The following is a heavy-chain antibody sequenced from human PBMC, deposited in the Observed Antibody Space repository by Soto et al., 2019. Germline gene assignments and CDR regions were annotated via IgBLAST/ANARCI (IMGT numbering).Heavy chain of an antibody. CDR3: ARGGELYYYYYMDV. J-gene: IGHJ6*03. V-gene: IGHV4-59*01. D-gene: IGHD1-26*01. CDR2: IYYSGST. Sequence: SETLSLTCTVSGGSISSYYWSWIRQPPGKGLEWIGYIYYSGSTNYNPSLKSRVTISVDTSKNQFSLKLSSVTAADTAVYYCARGGELYYYYYMDVWGKGTTVTVSS. CDR1: GGSISSYY.